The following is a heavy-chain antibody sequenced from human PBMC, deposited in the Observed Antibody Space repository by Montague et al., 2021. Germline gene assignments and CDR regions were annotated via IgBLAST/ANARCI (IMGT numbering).Heavy chain of an antibody. CDR2: IYYSRRT. D-gene: IGHD1-14*01. CDR3: AVTNPYYYHGMDV. V-gene: IGHV4-59*01. Sequence: SETLSLTCTVSGASISDYYWSWIRHPPGKGLEWIGYIYYSRRTNYNPSLKSRVTISVDTSKNQFSLKLTSVTAADTAFYYCAVTNPYYYHGMDVWGQGTTVTVSS. CDR1: GASISDYY. J-gene: IGHJ6*02.